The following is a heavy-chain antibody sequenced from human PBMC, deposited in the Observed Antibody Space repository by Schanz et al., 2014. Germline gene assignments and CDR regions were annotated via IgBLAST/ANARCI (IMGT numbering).Heavy chain of an antibody. J-gene: IGHJ4*02. Sequence: VQLLESGGGLVQPGGSLRLSCAASGFIFSDYYMAWIRQAPGKGPEYVSYISSGGTTTYHSDSVKGRFTISRDSAENSLYLQMNSLRAEDTAVYYCARDFHGYGPHLDYWGQGSLVTVSS. V-gene: IGHV3-11*01. CDR1: GFIFSDYY. CDR3: ARDFHGYGPHLDY. D-gene: IGHD5-12*01. CDR2: ISSGGTTT.